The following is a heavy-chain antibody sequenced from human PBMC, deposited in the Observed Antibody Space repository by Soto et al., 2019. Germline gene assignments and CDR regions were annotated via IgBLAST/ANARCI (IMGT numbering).Heavy chain of an antibody. CDR1: GDTFISSG. D-gene: IGHD2-15*01. Sequence: VQSGAEVKKPGASVKVSCKASGDTFISSGISWVRQAPGQGLEWMGWISGYKGDTNYAQKFQGRVTLTTDTSTSTAYMQLRSLTPGDTAIYYCARIKDCSGGNCYSAFDIWGQGTLVTVSS. J-gene: IGHJ3*02. CDR2: ISGYKGDT. V-gene: IGHV1-18*01. CDR3: ARIKDCSGGNCYSAFDI.